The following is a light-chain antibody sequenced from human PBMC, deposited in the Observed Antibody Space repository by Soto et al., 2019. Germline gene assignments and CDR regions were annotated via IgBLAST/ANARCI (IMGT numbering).Light chain of an antibody. CDR3: LQYHNLWA. CDR2: RAS. V-gene: IGKV3-15*01. CDR1: QNIYSN. J-gene: IGKJ1*01. Sequence: IVMTLSAATLSVSPGERATFSFRASQNIYSNIAWYQQRPGQAPRLLIYRASTRATGVPARLSGSGSGTEFTLTISSLQSEDFAVYSCLQYHNLWAFGQGTKVDI.